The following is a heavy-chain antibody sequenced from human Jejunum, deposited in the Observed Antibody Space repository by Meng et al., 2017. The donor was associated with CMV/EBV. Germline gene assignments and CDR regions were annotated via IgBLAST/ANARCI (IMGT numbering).Heavy chain of an antibody. Sequence: GFPFSRYAMGWVRRAPGKGLEWVSGISGSSGSTYYADSVKGRFTISRDNSKNTLYLQMNSLRAEDTAVYYCAKDEGVGTTSRFDSWGQGTLVTVSS. CDR2: ISGSSGST. D-gene: IGHD1-26*01. CDR1: GFPFSRYA. CDR3: AKDEGVGTTSRFDS. J-gene: IGHJ4*02. V-gene: IGHV3-23*01.